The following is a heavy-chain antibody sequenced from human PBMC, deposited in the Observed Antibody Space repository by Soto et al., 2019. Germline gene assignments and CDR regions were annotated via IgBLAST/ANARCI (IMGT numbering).Heavy chain of an antibody. Sequence: QVQLVQSGAEVKKPGSSVKVSCKASGGTFSRYTIIWVRQAPGQGLEWMGRIIPMPGIANYEQKFQGRVTITADKSTSTANMELSSLRSEDTAVYYCAIYGANGDDAHDIWGQGTMVTVSS. J-gene: IGHJ3*02. CDR3: AIYGANGDDAHDI. CDR1: GGTFSRYT. V-gene: IGHV1-69*02. D-gene: IGHD4-17*01. CDR2: IIPMPGIA.